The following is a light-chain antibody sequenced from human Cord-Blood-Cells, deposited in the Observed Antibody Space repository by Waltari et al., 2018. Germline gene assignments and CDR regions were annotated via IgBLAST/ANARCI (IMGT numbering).Light chain of an antibody. V-gene: IGLV2-8*01. CDR3: SSYAGSNNVV. J-gene: IGLJ2*01. CDR1: SSDAGGYNY. Sequence: QSALTQPPSASGSPGQSVTISCTGTSSDAGGYNYVSWYQQHPGKAPKLMIYQVSKRPSGVPDRFSGSKAGNTASLTVSGLQAEDEADYYCSSYAGSNNVVFGGGPMLTVL. CDR2: QVS.